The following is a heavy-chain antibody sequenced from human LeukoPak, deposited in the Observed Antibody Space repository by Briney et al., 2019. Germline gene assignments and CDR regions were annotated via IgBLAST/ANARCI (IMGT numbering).Heavy chain of an antibody. D-gene: IGHD3-10*01. CDR1: GVSISRYY. CDR3: ARDSGTTGEVKFDP. CDR2: IYSSGST. V-gene: IGHV4-4*07. J-gene: IGHJ5*02. Sequence: SETLSLTCTVSGVSISRYYWSWIRQPAGKGLGWIGRIYSSGSTTYNPSLKSRVTMSIDTSKNQFSLKLSFVTAADTAVYYCARDSGTTGEVKFDPWGQGTLVTVSS.